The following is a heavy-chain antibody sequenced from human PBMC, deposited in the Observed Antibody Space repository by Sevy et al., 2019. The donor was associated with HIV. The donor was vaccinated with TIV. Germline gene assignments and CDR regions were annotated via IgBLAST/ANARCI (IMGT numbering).Heavy chain of an antibody. CDR3: ARDGPYSGSYFNYYGMDV. CDR1: GFTFSSYA. J-gene: IGHJ6*02. Sequence: GGSLRLSCAASGFTFSSYAMHWVRQAPGKGLEWVAVISYDGSNKYYADSVKGRLTISRDNSKNTLYLQMNSLRAEDTAVYYCARDGPYSGSYFNYYGMDVWGQGTTVTVSS. V-gene: IGHV3-30*04. CDR2: ISYDGSNK. D-gene: IGHD1-26*01.